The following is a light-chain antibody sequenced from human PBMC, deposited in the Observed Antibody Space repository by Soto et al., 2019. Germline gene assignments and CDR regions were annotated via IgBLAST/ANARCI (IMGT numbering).Light chain of an antibody. CDR2: DAS. CDR1: QSFSSY. Sequence: EIVLTQSPATLSLSPGERATLSCRASQSFSSYLAWYQQKPGQAPRLLIYDASKRATGIPARFSGRGSGTDFTRTISSLEPDDFAVYDCQQRSNWPPVITFGQGTRLEI. CDR3: QQRSNWPPVIT. V-gene: IGKV3-11*01. J-gene: IGKJ5*01.